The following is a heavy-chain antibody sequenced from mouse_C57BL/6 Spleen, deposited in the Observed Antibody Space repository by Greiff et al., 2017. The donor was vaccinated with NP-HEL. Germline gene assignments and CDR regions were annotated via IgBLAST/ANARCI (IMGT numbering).Heavy chain of an antibody. J-gene: IGHJ4*01. CDR1: GYTFTSYW. CDR2: IYPGSGST. V-gene: IGHV1-55*01. CDR3: ARGGNRAMDY. D-gene: IGHD3-3*01. Sequence: QVHVKQSGAELVKPGASVKMSCKASGYTFTSYWITWVKQRPGQGLEWIGDIYPGSGSTNYNEKFKSKATLTVDTSSSTAYMQLSSLTSEDSAVYYCARGGNRAMDYWGQGTSVTVSS.